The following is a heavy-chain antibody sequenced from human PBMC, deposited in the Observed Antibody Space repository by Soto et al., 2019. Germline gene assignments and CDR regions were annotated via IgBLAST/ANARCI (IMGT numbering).Heavy chain of an antibody. Sequence: GGSLRLSCAASGFTFSSYSMNWVRQAPGKGLEWVSYISSSSGTIYYADSVKGRFTISRDNAKNSLYLQMNSLRAGDTAVYYCARGLEYCSGGSCFNWFDPWGQGTLVTVSS. CDR2: ISSSSGTI. J-gene: IGHJ5*02. D-gene: IGHD2-15*01. V-gene: IGHV3-48*01. CDR3: ARGLEYCSGGSCFNWFDP. CDR1: GFTFSSYS.